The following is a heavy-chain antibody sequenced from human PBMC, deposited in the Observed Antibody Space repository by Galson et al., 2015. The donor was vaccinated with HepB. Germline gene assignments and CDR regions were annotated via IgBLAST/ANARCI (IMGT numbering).Heavy chain of an antibody. Sequence: ETLSLTCTVSGGSISSSSYYWGWIRQPPGQGLEWIGSIYYSGSTYYNPSLKSRVTISVDTSKNQFSLKLSSVTAADTAVYYCARQRVTMIVVVIPTNFDYWGQGTLVTVSS. J-gene: IGHJ4*02. CDR2: IYYSGST. D-gene: IGHD3-22*01. CDR1: GGSISSSSYY. CDR3: ARQRVTMIVVVIPTNFDY. V-gene: IGHV4-39*01.